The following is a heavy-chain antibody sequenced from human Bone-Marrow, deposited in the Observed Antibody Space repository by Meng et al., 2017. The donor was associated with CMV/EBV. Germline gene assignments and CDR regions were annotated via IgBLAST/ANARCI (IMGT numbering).Heavy chain of an antibody. CDR2: INSDGSST. Sequence: GGSLRLSCAASGFTFSSYWMHWVRQAPGKGLVWVSRINSDGSSTSYADSVKGRFTISRDNAKNTLYLQMNSLRAEDTAVYYCARARVVVPAAMAYWGKGTLVTVSS. D-gene: IGHD2-2*01. J-gene: IGHJ4*02. CDR1: GFTFSSYW. V-gene: IGHV3-74*01. CDR3: ARARVVVPAAMAY.